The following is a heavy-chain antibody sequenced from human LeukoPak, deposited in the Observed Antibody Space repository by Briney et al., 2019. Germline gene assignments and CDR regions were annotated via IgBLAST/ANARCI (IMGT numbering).Heavy chain of an antibody. CDR2: INPNSGGT. V-gene: IGHV1-2*06. D-gene: IGHD2-2*01. J-gene: IGHJ4*02. CDR1: GYTFTGYY. CDR3: ARDYCSSTSCLFDY. Sequence: AASVNVSCKASGYTFTGYYMHWVRQAPGQGLEWMGRINPNSGGTNYAQKFQGRVTMTRDTSISTAYMELSRLRSDDTAVYYCARDYCSSTSCLFDYWGQGALVTVSS.